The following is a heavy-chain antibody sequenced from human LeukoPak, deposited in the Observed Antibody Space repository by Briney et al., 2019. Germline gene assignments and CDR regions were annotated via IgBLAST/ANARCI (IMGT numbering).Heavy chain of an antibody. D-gene: IGHD3-22*01. CDR2: INSDGSST. CDR3: ARIDLDYYYYGMDV. CDR1: GFTFSSYW. J-gene: IGHJ6*02. Sequence: GGSLRLSCAASGFTFSSYWMHWVRQAPGKGLVWVSRINSDGSSTSYADSVKGRFTISRDSAKNTLYLQMNSLRAEDTAVYYCARIDLDYYYYGMDVWGQGTTVTVSS. V-gene: IGHV3-74*01.